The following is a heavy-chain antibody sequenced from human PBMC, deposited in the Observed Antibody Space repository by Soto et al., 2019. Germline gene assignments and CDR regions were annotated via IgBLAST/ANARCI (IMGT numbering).Heavy chain of an antibody. CDR1: GFTVGNNY. V-gene: IGHV3-53*01. CDR2: IYSTGTT. CDR3: ARGATAGYDFWSDPQGDWLDS. Sequence: EVQLVESGGGLIQPGGSLKLSCAASGFTVGNNYMSWVRQAPGKGLEWVSLIYSTGTTKYADSVKGRFTVSRDNAKNTLYLQMNSLRADDTAVYYCARGATAGYDFWSDPQGDWLDSWGQGTLVIVSS. J-gene: IGHJ5*01. D-gene: IGHD3-3*01.